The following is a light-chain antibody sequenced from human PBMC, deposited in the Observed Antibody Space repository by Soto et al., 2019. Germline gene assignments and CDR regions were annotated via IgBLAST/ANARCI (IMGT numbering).Light chain of an antibody. CDR3: SSYTSSVTYV. Sequence: QSALTQPASVSGSPGQSITISCTGTSSDVGGYNYVSWYQQHPGKAPKLMIFAVSNRPSGVSDRFSGSKSGNTASLTISGLQAADEPDYYCSSYTSSVTYVFGTGAKVTVL. V-gene: IGLV2-14*01. CDR1: SSDVGGYNY. CDR2: AVS. J-gene: IGLJ1*01.